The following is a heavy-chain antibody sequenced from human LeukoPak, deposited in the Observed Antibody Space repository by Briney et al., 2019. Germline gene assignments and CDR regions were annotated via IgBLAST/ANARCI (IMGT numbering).Heavy chain of an antibody. Sequence: GGSLRLSCAASGFTLSSYAMSWVRQAPGKGLEWVASINSDGSEGYYADVVKGRFTISRDNAKNSLYLQINSLRAEDTAVYYCARSSYSSSSSVWGQGTMVTVSS. CDR3: ARSSYSSSSSV. CDR1: GFTLSSYA. J-gene: IGHJ3*01. CDR2: INSDGSEG. D-gene: IGHD6-6*01. V-gene: IGHV3-7*03.